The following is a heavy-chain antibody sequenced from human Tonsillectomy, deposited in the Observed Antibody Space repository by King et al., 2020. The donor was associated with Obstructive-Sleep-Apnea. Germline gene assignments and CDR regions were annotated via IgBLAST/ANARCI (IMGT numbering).Heavy chain of an antibody. Sequence: VQLVESGGGLVQPGGSLRLSCAASGFTFSSYSMNWVRQAPGKGLEWVSYISSSSSTIYYADSVKGRFTISRDNAKNSLYLQMNSLRAEDTAVYYCARARGSGSYFYLDYWGQGTLVTVSS. J-gene: IGHJ4*02. CDR2: ISSSSSTI. D-gene: IGHD1-26*01. CDR3: ARARGSGSYFYLDY. CDR1: GFTFSSYS. V-gene: IGHV3-48*04.